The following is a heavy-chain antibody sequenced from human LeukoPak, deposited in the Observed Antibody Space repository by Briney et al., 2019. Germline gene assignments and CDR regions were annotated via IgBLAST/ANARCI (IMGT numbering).Heavy chain of an antibody. CDR2: ISSSGSTV. CDR3: ARELIFYSSGSDY. V-gene: IGHV3-48*03. CDR1: GFTFSSYE. Sequence: GGSLRLPCAASGFTFSSYEMNWVRQAPGKGLEWVSYISSSGSTVYYADSVKGRFTISRDNAKNSLYLQMNSLRAEDTAVYYCARELIFYSSGSDYWGQGTLVTVSS. J-gene: IGHJ4*02. D-gene: IGHD6-19*01.